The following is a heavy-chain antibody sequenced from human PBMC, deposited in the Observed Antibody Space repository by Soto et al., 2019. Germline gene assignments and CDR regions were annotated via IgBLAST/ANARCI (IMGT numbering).Heavy chain of an antibody. CDR1: GFTFSSYA. CDR2: ISGSGGST. CDR3: AKDLVVVPAAMFDY. V-gene: IGHV3-23*01. J-gene: IGHJ4*02. Sequence: EVQLLESGGGLVQPGGSLRLSCAASGFTFSSYAMSWVRQAPGKGLEWVSAISGSGGSTYYADPVKGRFTISRDNSKNTLYLQMNSLRAEDTAVCYCAKDLVVVPAAMFDYWGQGTLVTVSS. D-gene: IGHD2-2*01.